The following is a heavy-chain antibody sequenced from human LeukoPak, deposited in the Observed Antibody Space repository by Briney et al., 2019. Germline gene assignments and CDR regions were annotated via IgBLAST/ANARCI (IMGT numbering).Heavy chain of an antibody. Sequence: ASVKVSCKASGYTFTSYDINWVRQATGQGLEWMGWMNPNSGNTGYAQKFQGRVTMTRNTSIRTAYMELRSLRSQDTDVYYCARSLRKVRGNIGYWGQGTLVTVSS. CDR1: GYTFTSYD. V-gene: IGHV1-8*01. CDR2: MNPNSGNT. D-gene: IGHD3-10*01. J-gene: IGHJ4*02. CDR3: ARSLRKVRGNIGY.